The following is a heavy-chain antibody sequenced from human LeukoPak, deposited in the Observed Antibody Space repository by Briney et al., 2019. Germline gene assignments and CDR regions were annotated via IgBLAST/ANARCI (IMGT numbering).Heavy chain of an antibody. D-gene: IGHD2-2*01. CDR2: FDPEDGET. V-gene: IGHV1-24*01. Sequence: ASVKVSCKVSGYTLTELSMHWVRQAPGKGLEWMGGFDPEDGETIYAQKFQGRVTMTEDTSTSTAYMEVRSLRSDDTAMYYCARDVGDIVTIPAAISVPWGQGTLVTVSS. J-gene: IGHJ5*02. CDR3: ARDVGDIVTIPAAISVP. CDR1: GYTLTELS.